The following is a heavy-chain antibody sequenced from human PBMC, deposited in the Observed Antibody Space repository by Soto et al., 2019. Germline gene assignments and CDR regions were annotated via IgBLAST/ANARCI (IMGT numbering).Heavy chain of an antibody. J-gene: IGHJ6*02. CDR3: ASLGYCSSTSCYTSTVTTGDYQHYGMDV. CDR2: MNPNSGNT. Sequence: GSAVKVSCKASGYTFTSYDINWVRQATGQGLEWMGWMNPNSGNTGYAQKFQGRVTMTRNTSISTAYMELSSLRSEDTAVYYCASLGYCSSTSCYTSTVTTGDYQHYGMDVWGQRTTVFVSS. V-gene: IGHV1-8*01. CDR1: GYTFTSYD. D-gene: IGHD2-2*02.